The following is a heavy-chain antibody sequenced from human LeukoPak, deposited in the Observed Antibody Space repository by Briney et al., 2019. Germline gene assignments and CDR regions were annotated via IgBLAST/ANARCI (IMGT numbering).Heavy chain of an antibody. J-gene: IGHJ3*02. D-gene: IGHD4-23*01. Sequence: PSETLSLXRAVSGYSISSGYYWSWIRQPPGKGLEWIGYIYYSGSTNYNPSLKSRVTISVDTSKNQFSLKLSSVTAADTAVYYCASLDYGGNSDAFDIWGQGTMVTVSS. CDR3: ASLDYGGNSDAFDI. CDR2: IYYSGST. CDR1: GYSISSGYY. V-gene: IGHV4-61*01.